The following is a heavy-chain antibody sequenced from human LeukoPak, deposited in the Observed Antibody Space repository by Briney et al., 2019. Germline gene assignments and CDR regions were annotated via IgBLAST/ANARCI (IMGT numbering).Heavy chain of an antibody. Sequence: PSETLSLTCAVYGGSFSGYYWSWIRQPPGKGLEWIGEINHSGSTNYNPSLKSRVTISVDTSKNQFSLKLSSVTAADTAVYYCARKKKWYYDSSGHSSRRYDAFDIWGQGTMVTVSS. D-gene: IGHD3-22*01. CDR2: INHSGST. CDR1: GGSFSGYY. J-gene: IGHJ3*02. CDR3: ARKKKWYYDSSGHSSRRYDAFDI. V-gene: IGHV4-34*01.